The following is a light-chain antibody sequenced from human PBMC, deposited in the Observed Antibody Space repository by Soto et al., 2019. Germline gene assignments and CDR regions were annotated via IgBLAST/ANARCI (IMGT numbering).Light chain of an antibody. CDR3: QQRSNWPPPIT. CDR1: ESVGGY. V-gene: IGKV3-11*01. CDR2: EAS. J-gene: IGKJ5*01. Sequence: EILLGQAPYTLCLSTGGGATLSCRAIESVGGYIAWYQQKPGQAPRLVIYEASNRATGIPARFSGSGSGTDFTLTISSLEPEDFAIYYCQQRSNWPPPITSGRGTRLE.